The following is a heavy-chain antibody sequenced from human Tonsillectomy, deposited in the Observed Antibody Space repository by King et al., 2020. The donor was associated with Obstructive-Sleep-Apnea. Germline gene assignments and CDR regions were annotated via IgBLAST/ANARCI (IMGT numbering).Heavy chain of an antibody. V-gene: IGHV1-58*02. J-gene: IGHJ5*02. CDR1: GFTFTSSA. CDR3: AADLGCDCSGASCYLGWFAP. Sequence: QLVQSGPEVKKPGTSVKVSCKASGFTFTSSAMQWVRQARGQRLEWIGWIVVGSGNTNYAQKFQERVTFTRDISTSTAYMELSSLRSEDTVVYYCAADLGCDCSGASCYLGWFAPWGQGTLSPSPQ. D-gene: IGHD2-15*01. CDR2: IVVGSGNT.